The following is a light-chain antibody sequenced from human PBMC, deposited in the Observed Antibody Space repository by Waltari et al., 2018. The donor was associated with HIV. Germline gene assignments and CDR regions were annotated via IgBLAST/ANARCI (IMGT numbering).Light chain of an antibody. Sequence: QSALTPPASVSGSPGPSFTISCTVTSTDVGGYDLVSWYQQHPGKAPKLMIYEVSQRPSVVSNRCSGSKSGNTASLTISGLQAEDEADYYCCAYAGSTTYVIFGGGTKLTVL. CDR2: EVS. J-gene: IGLJ2*01. CDR1: STDVGGYDL. CDR3: CAYAGSTTYVI. V-gene: IGLV2-23*02.